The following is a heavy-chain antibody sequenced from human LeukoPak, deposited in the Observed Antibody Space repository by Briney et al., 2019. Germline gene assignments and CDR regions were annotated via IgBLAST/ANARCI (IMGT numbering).Heavy chain of an antibody. J-gene: IGHJ4*02. CDR3: ARDLGGSTGGPFDY. V-gene: IGHV4-59*11. CDR1: GGSISSHY. CDR2: IYYSGSP. Sequence: SETLSLTCTVSGGSISSHYWSWIRQPPGKGLEWIGYIYYSGSPNYNPSLKSPVTISVDTSKNQFSLKLSSVTAADTAVYYCARDLGGSTGGPFDYWGQGTLVTVSS. D-gene: IGHD3-16*01.